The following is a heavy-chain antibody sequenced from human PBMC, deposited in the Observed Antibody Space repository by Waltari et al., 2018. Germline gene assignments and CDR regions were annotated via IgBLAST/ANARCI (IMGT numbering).Heavy chain of an antibody. CDR2: IYYSGST. Sequence: QLQLQESGPGLVKPSETLSFTCTVSGGSIGSSSYYWGWIRQPPGKGLAWIGSIYYSGSTYYNPSLKSRVTISVDTSKNQFSLKLSSVTAADTAVYYCATKRESSASGFDYWGQGTLVTVSS. CDR3: ATKRESSASGFDY. D-gene: IGHD6-19*01. CDR1: GGSIGSSSYY. J-gene: IGHJ4*02. V-gene: IGHV4-39*01.